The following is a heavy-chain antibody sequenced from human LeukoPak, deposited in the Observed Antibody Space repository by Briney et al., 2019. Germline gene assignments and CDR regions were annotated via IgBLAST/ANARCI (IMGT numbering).Heavy chain of an antibody. D-gene: IGHD3-10*01. J-gene: IGHJ6*03. CDR2: ISSSSSYI. CDR3: ARAWEYMLPYYYYYMDV. V-gene: IGHV3-21*01. CDR1: GFPFSLYS. Sequence: PGGSLRLSCAASGFPFSLYSMNWVRQAPGKGLEWVSSISSSSSYIYYGDSVKGRFTISRDNAKNSLYLQMNSLRAEDTAVYYCARAWEYMLPYYYYYMDVWGKGTTVTVSS.